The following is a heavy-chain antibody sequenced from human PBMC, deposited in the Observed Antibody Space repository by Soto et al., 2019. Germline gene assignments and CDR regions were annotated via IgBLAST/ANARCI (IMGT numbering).Heavy chain of an antibody. CDR2: MNPNSGNT. CDR3: ARERTVAGNDY. Sequence: GASVKVSCKASGYTFTSYDINWGRQATGQGLEWMGWMNPNSGNTGYAQKFQGRVTMTRNASISTAYMELSSLRSEDTAVYYCARERTVAGNDYWGQGTLVTVSS. CDR1: GYTFTSYD. V-gene: IGHV1-8*01. J-gene: IGHJ4*02. D-gene: IGHD6-19*01.